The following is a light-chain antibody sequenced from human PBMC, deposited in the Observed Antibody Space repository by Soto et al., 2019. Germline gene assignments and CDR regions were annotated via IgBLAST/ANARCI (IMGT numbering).Light chain of an antibody. CDR1: SSDVGGYNY. J-gene: IGLJ1*01. V-gene: IGLV2-8*01. CDR3: SSYVCTNSYV. CDR2: EVY. Sequence: QSVLTQPPSASGSPGQSVTISCTGTSSDVGGYNYVSWYQQHPGKAPKLIIYEVYKRPSGVPDRFSGSKSGNTAALTVSGLQAEDEADYYCSSYVCTNSYVFGTGTQLTVL.